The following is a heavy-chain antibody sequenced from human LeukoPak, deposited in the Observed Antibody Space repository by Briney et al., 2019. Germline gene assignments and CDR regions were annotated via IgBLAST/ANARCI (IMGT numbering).Heavy chain of an antibody. D-gene: IGHD1-7*01. V-gene: IGHV1-2*02. CDR1: GYSITVNH. CDR3: VREIWHYAF. J-gene: IGHJ4*02. Sequence: ASVKVSCKASGYSITVNHIHWVRQAPGQGLEWMGFINPDSDYTESTQKFQGRLTMTRGTSSNTVYMELSGLTSDDTAIYYCVREIWHYAFWGQGTLVTVSS. CDR2: INPDSDYT.